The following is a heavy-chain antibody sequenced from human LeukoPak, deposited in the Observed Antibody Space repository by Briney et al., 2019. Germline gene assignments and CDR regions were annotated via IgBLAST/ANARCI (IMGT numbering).Heavy chain of an antibody. CDR1: GGSVSSGSYY. CDR3: ARGLGYCSSTSCSYYYYYGMDV. Sequence: SETLSLTCTVSGGSVSSGSYYWSWLRQPPGRGLEWIGYICYSGSTNYNPSLKSRVTISVDTSKNQFSLKLSSVTAADTAVYYCARGLGYCSSTSCSYYYYYGMDVWGQGTTVTVSS. CDR2: ICYSGST. J-gene: IGHJ6*02. V-gene: IGHV4-61*01. D-gene: IGHD2-2*01.